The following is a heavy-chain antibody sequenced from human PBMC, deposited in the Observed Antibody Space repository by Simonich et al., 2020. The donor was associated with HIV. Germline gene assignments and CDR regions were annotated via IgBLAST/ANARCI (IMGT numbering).Heavy chain of an antibody. CDR3: ARDGWSYYNFWAGYGMDV. V-gene: IGHV4-34*12. Sequence: QVQLQQWGAGLLKPSETLSLTCAVYGGSFSGYYWSWIRQPPGKGLEWIGSMFHRGRTSYNPSLKRRVTISVDTAKNQFSLKLSSVTAADTAVYYCARDGWSYYNFWAGYGMDVWGQGTTVTVSS. J-gene: IGHJ6*02. CDR2: MFHRGRT. D-gene: IGHD3-3*01. CDR1: GGSFSGYY.